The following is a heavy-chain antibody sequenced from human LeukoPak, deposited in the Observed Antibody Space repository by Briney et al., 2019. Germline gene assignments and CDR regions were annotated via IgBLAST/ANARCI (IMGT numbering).Heavy chain of an antibody. Sequence: GGSLRLSCAASGFTFSSYAMSWVRQAPGKGLEWVSAISGSGGSTYYADSVKGRFTISRDNSKNTLFLQMNSLRAEDTAVYYCAKDHLRRDSSSWYGFDYWGPGTLVTVSS. CDR1: GFTFSSYA. D-gene: IGHD6-13*01. CDR3: AKDHLRRDSSSWYGFDY. J-gene: IGHJ4*02. V-gene: IGHV3-23*01. CDR2: ISGSGGST.